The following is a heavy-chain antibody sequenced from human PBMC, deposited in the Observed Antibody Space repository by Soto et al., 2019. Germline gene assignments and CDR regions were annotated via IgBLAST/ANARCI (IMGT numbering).Heavy chain of an antibody. CDR2: INHSGST. CDR1: GGSFGGYY. CDR3: ASGYSYGSIDY. J-gene: IGHJ4*02. Sequence: PSETLSLTCTVYGGSFGGYYWSWIRQPPGKGLEWIGEINHSGSTNYNPSLKSRVNISVDTSKKQFSLKLSSVTAADTAVYYCASGYSYGSIDYWGQGTLVTVSS. V-gene: IGHV4-34*01. D-gene: IGHD5-18*01.